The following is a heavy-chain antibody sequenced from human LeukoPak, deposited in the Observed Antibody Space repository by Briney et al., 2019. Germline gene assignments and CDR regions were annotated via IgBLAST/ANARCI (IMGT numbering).Heavy chain of an antibody. D-gene: IGHD6-19*01. V-gene: IGHV3-23*01. CDR2: ICGRGGST. CDR1: GFTFSSYA. Sequence: GGSLRLSCAASGFTFSSYAMSWVRQAPGKGLEWVSAICGRGGSTYYADSVKGRFTISRDNSKNTLYLQMNSLRAEDTAVYYCAKDRGGWYGDYFDYWGQGTLVTVSS. CDR3: AKDRGGWYGDYFDY. J-gene: IGHJ4*02.